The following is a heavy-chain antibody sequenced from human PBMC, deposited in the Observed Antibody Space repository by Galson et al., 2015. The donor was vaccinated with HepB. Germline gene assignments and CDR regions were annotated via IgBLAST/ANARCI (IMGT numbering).Heavy chain of an antibody. CDR3: ARDSGWCFDL. CDR2: ISYDGSHQ. D-gene: IGHD3-10*01. J-gene: IGHJ2*01. CDR1: GFTFSHYA. Sequence: ALRLSCAASGFTFSHYAMHWVRQAPGKGLEWVGIISYDGSHQYYGDFVKGRFTISRDNSQNTLYLQMHFLRGADTAVYYCARDSGWCFDLWGRGTLVTVSS. V-gene: IGHV3-30*14.